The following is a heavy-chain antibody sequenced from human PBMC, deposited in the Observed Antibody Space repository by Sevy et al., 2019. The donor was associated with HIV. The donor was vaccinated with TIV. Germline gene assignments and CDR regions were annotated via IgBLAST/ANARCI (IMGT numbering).Heavy chain of an antibody. J-gene: IGHJ4*02. D-gene: IGHD1-26*01. Sequence: GRSLRLSCAASGFTFGSFWMHWVRQGPEKGLVWVSRINNGGTYMDYADSVKGRFTISRDDAKSTLYLQMSNLGAEDTGLYYCVRGTAEWAGIDFWGQGALVTVSS. CDR3: VRGTAEWAGIDF. V-gene: IGHV3-74*01. CDR1: GFTFGSFW. CDR2: INNGGTYM.